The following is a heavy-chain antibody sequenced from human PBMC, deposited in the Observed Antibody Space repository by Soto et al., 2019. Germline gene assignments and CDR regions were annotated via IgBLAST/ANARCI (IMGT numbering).Heavy chain of an antibody. CDR3: ARVRSGYDSLDYYGMDV. Sequence: SQTLSLTCVISGDSVSSNSTAWNWIRQSPSRGLEWLGRTYYRSKWYNDYAVSVKSRITINPDTSKNQFSLQLNSVTPEDTAVYYCARVRSGYDSLDYYGMDVWGQGTTVTVSS. J-gene: IGHJ6*02. CDR1: GDSVSSNSTA. CDR2: TYYRSKWYN. V-gene: IGHV6-1*01. D-gene: IGHD5-12*01.